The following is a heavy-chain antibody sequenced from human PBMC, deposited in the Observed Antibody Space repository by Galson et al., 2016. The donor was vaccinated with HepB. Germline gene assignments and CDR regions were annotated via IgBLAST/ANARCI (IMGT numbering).Heavy chain of an antibody. J-gene: IGHJ4*02. D-gene: IGHD3-10*01. CDR1: GFTFSNYA. CDR2: ISGSGGRT. V-gene: IGHV3-23*01. CDR3: AKSGFFGELDK. Sequence: SLRLSCAASGFTFSNYAMSWVRRAPGKGLEWVAAISGSGGRTSYEDSVRGRFTISRDNSKNTLFLRMNSVGVEDTAVYFCAKSGFFGELDKWGQGTGVVVSS.